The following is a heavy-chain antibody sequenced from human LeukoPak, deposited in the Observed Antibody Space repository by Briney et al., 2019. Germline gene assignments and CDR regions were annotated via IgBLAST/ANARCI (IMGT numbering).Heavy chain of an antibody. CDR1: GFTFEDSA. CDR2: ISWNSGRI. J-gene: IGHJ3*01. CDR3: AMKAVPRPRLHDAFDF. D-gene: IGHD5-24*01. V-gene: IGHV3-9*01. Sequence: HAGGSLRLSCAASGFTFEDSAMHWVRQAPGKGLEWVSFISWNSGRIDYADSVKGRFTISRDNAKNSLYLQMNSLRADDTALYYCAMKAVPRPRLHDAFDFWGQGTVVSVSS.